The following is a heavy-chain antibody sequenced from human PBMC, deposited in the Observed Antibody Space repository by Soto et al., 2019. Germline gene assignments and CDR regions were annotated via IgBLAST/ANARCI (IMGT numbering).Heavy chain of an antibody. CDR2: ISWNSGSI. J-gene: IGHJ4*02. Sequence: EVQLVASGGGLVQPGRSLRLSCAASGFTFDDYAMHWVRQAPGKGLEWVSGISWNSGSIGYADSVKGRFTISRDNAKNSLYLQMNSLRAEDTALYYCAKDILDGRHEFGFFDYWGQGTLVTVSS. D-gene: IGHD1-1*01. V-gene: IGHV3-9*01. CDR1: GFTFDDYA. CDR3: AKDILDGRHEFGFFDY.